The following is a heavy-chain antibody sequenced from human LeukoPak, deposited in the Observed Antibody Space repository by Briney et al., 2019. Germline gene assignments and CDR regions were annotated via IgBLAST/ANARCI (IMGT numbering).Heavy chain of an antibody. Sequence: SETLSLTCTVSGGSISSYYWSWIRQPPGKGLEWIGYIYYSGSTNYNPSLKSRVTISVDTSKNQFSLKLSSVTAADTAVYYCARGEGYCSSTSCYSNWFDPWGQGTLVTVSS. J-gene: IGHJ5*02. V-gene: IGHV4-59*01. CDR3: ARGEGYCSSTSCYSNWFDP. D-gene: IGHD2-2*01. CDR1: GGSISSYY. CDR2: IYYSGST.